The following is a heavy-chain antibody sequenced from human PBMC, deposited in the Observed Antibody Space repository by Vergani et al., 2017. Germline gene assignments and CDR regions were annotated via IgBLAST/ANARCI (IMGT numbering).Heavy chain of an antibody. CDR3: GRVGDFYGLGSRLLDL. J-gene: IGHJ5*02. D-gene: IGHD3-10*01. CDR2: IYSTGST. V-gene: IGHV4-31*03. Sequence: QVRLQESGPGLVKPSETLSLTCSVSGDSISSGVYYWNWIRQHPGKGLEWIGYIYSTGSTHHNPSLRRRINMSVDTSKNQFSLKLNSVTAADTAVYYCGRVGDFYGLGSRLLDLWGQGILVTVSS. CDR1: GDSISSGVYY.